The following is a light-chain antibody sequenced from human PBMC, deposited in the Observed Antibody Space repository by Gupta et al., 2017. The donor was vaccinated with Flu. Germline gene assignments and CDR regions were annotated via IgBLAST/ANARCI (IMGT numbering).Light chain of an antibody. V-gene: IGKV4-1*01. CDR2: WAS. Sequence: DILITHSPDSLALSLGERATINCKSSQSVLYSSNNKNNLAWYQQKTGQPPKLLIYWASTRESGVPDRCSGSGSGRDFTLTISSLQAEDVAVYYCQQYYSTPITFGQGTRLEIK. CDR3: QQYYSTPIT. CDR1: QSVLYSSNNKNN. J-gene: IGKJ5*01.